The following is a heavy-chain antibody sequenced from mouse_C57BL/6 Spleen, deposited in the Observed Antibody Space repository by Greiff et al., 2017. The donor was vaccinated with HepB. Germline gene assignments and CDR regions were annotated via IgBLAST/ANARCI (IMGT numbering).Heavy chain of an antibody. CDR1: GFTFSDYY. V-gene: IGHV5-12*01. D-gene: IGHD4-1*01. Sequence: DVKLVESGGGLVQPGGSLKLSCAASGFTFSDYYMYWVRQTPEKRLEWVAYISNGGGSTYYPDTVKGRFTISRDNAKNTLYLQMSRLKSEDTAMYYCARLGRRNAMDYWGQGTSVTVSS. J-gene: IGHJ4*01. CDR3: ARLGRRNAMDY. CDR2: ISNGGGST.